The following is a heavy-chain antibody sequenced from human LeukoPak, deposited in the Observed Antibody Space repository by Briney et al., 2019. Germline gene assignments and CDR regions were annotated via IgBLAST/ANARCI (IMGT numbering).Heavy chain of an antibody. V-gene: IGHV3-74*01. D-gene: IGHD3-22*01. CDR3: ARASVGYYDSSGYYLFDY. CDR1: GFTFSSSW. J-gene: IGHJ4*02. CDR2: TNGDGSST. Sequence: GGSLRLSCAASGFTFSSSWMHWVRQAPGKGLVWVSRTNGDGSSTTYADSVKGRFTIPRDNAKNTLYLQMNSLRAEDTAVYYCARASVGYYDSSGYYLFDYWGQGTLVTVSS.